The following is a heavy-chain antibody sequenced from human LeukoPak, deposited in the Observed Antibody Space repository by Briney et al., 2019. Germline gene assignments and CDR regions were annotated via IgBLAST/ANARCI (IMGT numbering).Heavy chain of an antibody. V-gene: IGHV4-34*01. CDR1: GGSFSGYY. Sequence: SETLSLTCAVYGGSFSGYYWSWIRQPPGKGLEWIGEINHSGSTNYNPSLKSRVTISVDTSKNQFSLKLSSVTAADTAVYYCARGYSSSWYYDYYYYYGMDVWGQGTTVTVSS. CDR2: INHSGST. CDR3: ARGYSSSWYYDYYYYYGMDV. J-gene: IGHJ6*02. D-gene: IGHD6-13*01.